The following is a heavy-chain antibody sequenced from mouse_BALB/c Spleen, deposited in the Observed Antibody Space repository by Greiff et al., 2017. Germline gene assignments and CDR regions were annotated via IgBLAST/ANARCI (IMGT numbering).Heavy chain of an antibody. CDR3: ARSGSSGYRAMDY. D-gene: IGHD3-1*01. CDR1: GFTFSSFG. CDR2: ISSGSSTI. V-gene: IGHV5-17*02. J-gene: IGHJ4*01. Sequence: EVQGVESGGGLVQPGGSRKLSCAASGFTFSSFGMHWVRQAPEKGLEWVAYISSGSSTIYYADTVKGRFTISRDNPKNTLFLQMTSLRSEDTAMYYCARSGSSGYRAMDYWGQGTSVTVSS.